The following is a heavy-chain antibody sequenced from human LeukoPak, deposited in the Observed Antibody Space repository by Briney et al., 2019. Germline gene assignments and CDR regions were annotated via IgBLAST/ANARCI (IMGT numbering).Heavy chain of an antibody. V-gene: IGHV3-30*18. CDR1: GFTFSSYG. D-gene: IGHD6-13*01. CDR2: ISYDGSNK. J-gene: IGHJ4*02. Sequence: GRSLRLSCAASGFTFSSYGMHWVRQAPGKGLEWVAIISYDGSNKYYADSVKGRFTISRDNSKNTLYLQMNSLRAEDTAVYYCAKAADAYYLHYWGQGTLVTVSP. CDR3: AKAADAYYLHY.